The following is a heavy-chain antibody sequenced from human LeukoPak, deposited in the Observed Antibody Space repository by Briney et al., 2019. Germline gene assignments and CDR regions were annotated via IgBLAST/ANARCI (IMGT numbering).Heavy chain of an antibody. D-gene: IGHD5-12*01. J-gene: IGHJ4*02. Sequence: PRGSLRLSCAASGFSVSNNYMSWVRQAPGKGLEWVSAISGGGGTTYYADSVKGRFTISRDNSKNTLFLQMNSLRAEDTAVYYCAKDREGLSSGYDLEYFDYWGQGTLVTVSS. CDR1: GFSVSNNY. V-gene: IGHV3-23*01. CDR2: ISGGGGTT. CDR3: AKDREGLSSGYDLEYFDY.